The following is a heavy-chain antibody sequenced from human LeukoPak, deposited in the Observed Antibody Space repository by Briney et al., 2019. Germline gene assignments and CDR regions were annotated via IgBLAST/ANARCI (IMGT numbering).Heavy chain of an antibody. V-gene: IGHV5-10-1*01. Sequence: KTGESLKISCKGSGNSFTSYWISWVRQQPGKGLEWMGRIDPSDSYTDYSPSLQGHVTISADKSISTAYLQWSSLKASDTAMYYCARPLTGGYTPLDDWGQGTLVTVSS. D-gene: IGHD3-22*01. CDR3: ARPLTGGYTPLDD. J-gene: IGHJ4*02. CDR2: IDPSDSYT. CDR1: GNSFTSYW.